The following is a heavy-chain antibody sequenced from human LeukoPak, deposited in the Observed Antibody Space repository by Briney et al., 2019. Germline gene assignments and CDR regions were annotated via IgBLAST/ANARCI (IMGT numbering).Heavy chain of an antibody. CDR3: VYSSGWYYFDY. V-gene: IGHV3-30*03. CDR2: ISYDGSNK. J-gene: IGHJ4*02. CDR1: GFTFSSYG. D-gene: IGHD6-19*01. Sequence: GGSLRLSCAASGFTFSSYGMHWVRQAPGKGLEWVAVISYDGSNKYYADSVKGRFTISRDNSKNTLYLQMNSLRAGDTAVYYCVYSSGWYYFDYWGQGTLVTVSS.